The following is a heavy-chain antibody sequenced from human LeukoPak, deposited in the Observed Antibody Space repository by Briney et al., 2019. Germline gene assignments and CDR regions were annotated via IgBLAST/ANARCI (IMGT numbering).Heavy chain of an antibody. J-gene: IGHJ5*02. CDR2: IYHSGST. CDR3: ARGIIKGIAVDPGWFAP. D-gene: IGHD6-19*01. V-gene: IGHV4-30-2*01. Sequence: SQTLSLTCAVSGGSISSGGYSWSWIRQPPGKGLEWIGYIYHSGSTYYNPSLKSRVTISVDTSKNQFSLKLSAVTAADTAVYYCARGIIKGIAVDPGWFAPWXXATXVXVSS. CDR1: GGSISSGGYS.